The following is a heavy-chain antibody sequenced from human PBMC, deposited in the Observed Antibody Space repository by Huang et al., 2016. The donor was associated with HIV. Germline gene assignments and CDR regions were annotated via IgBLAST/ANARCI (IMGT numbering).Heavy chain of an antibody. V-gene: IGHV3-30*02. Sequence: QVQLVESGGGVVQPGGSLRLSCEASGFSFSTYGMHWVRQPPGKGLEGLSCIRNHGRDAYHEDAVNGRFTISRDNSKNTLFLQMSSLRVEDTAVYYCAKVPFHYDTSGIDYWGRGTLVTVSS. J-gene: IGHJ4*02. CDR2: IRNHGRDA. CDR3: AKVPFHYDTSGIDY. D-gene: IGHD3-22*01. CDR1: GFSFSTYG.